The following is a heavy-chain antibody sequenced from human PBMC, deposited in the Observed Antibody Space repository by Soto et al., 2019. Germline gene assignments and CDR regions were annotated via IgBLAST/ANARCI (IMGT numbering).Heavy chain of an antibody. CDR2: ISSSSSYT. D-gene: IGHD3-3*01. J-gene: IGHJ6*02. CDR1: GFTFSDYY. CDR3: ARDRRAYLLAKMITISPNYGMDV. V-gene: IGHV3-11*06. Sequence: GGSLRLSCAASGFTFSDYYMSWIRQAPGKGLEWVSYISSSSSYTNYADSVKGRFTISRDNAKNSLYLQMNSLRAEDTAVYYCARDRRAYLLAKMITISPNYGMDVWGQGTTVTVSS.